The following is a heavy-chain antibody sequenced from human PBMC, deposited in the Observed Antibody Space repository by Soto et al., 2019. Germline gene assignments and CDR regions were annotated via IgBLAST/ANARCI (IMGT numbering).Heavy chain of an antibody. J-gene: IGHJ6*03. CDR1: GGSFSGYY. Sequence: SETLSLTCAVYGGSFSGYYWSWIRQPPGKGLEWIGEINHSGSTNYNPSLKSRVTISVDTSKNQVSLKLSSVTAADTAVYYCARGPPSSMVRGVIYMDVWGKGTTVTVSS. CDR3: ARGPPSSMVRGVIYMDV. V-gene: IGHV4-34*01. D-gene: IGHD3-10*01. CDR2: INHSGST.